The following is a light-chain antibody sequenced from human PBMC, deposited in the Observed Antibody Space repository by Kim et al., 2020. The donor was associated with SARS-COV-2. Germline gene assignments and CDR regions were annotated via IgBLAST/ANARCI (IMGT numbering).Light chain of an antibody. CDR1: QSIRSN. Sequence: PGERVTLSCRASQSIRSNLAWYQQKPGQAPRLLINGASTRATGIPDRFSGSGYGTEFTLTISSLQSEDFAVYYCQQYNNWPPRTFGQGTKVDIK. V-gene: IGKV3-15*01. J-gene: IGKJ1*01. CDR2: GAS. CDR3: QQYNNWPPRT.